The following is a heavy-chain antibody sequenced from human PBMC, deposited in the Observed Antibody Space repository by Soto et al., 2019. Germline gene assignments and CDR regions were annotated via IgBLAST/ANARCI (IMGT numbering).Heavy chain of an antibody. V-gene: IGHV3-48*03. D-gene: IGHD3-16*01. CDR3: AGGGAWFDP. J-gene: IGHJ5*02. CDR2: ISSSGSTI. Sequence: EVQLVESGGGLVQPGGSLRLSCAASGFTFSSYEMNWVRQAPGKGLEWVSYISSSGSTIYYADSVKGRFTISRDNAKNSRYLQMNSLRAEDTAVYHCAGGGAWFDPWGQGTLVTVSS. CDR1: GFTFSSYE.